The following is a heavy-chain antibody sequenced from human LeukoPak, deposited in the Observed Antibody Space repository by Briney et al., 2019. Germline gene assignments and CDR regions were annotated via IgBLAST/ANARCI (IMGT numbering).Heavy chain of an antibody. CDR2: ISRSGSTI. J-gene: IGHJ4*02. CDR1: GFTFSSHG. Sequence: PGGSLRLSCAASGFTFSSHGMSWVRQAPGKGLEWVSYISRSGSTIKFADSVKGRFTISRDNAKNSLYLQMSSLRAEDTAVYYCARDASRYCSGGNCYSGLLGYFDYWGQGTLVTVSS. V-gene: IGHV3-48*01. CDR3: ARDASRYCSGGNCYSGLLGYFDY. D-gene: IGHD2-15*01.